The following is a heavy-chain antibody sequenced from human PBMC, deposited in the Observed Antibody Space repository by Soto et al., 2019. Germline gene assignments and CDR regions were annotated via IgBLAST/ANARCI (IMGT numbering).Heavy chain of an antibody. Sequence: QVQLVQSGAEEKKPGASVKVSCKASGYTFTSYAMHWVRQAPGQRLEWMGWINAGNGNTKYSQKFQGRVTITRDTPASTAFMELSSLRPDVTAVESCVSGGEPTDYGGQGTLVTVSS. CDR1: GYTFTSYA. CDR3: VSGGEPTDY. J-gene: IGHJ4*02. D-gene: IGHD2-21*01. V-gene: IGHV1-3*05. CDR2: INAGNGNT.